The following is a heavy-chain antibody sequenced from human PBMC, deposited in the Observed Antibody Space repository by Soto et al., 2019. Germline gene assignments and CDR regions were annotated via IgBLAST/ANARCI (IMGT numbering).Heavy chain of an antibody. D-gene: IGHD6-6*01. CDR2: ISGSGGST. CDR1: GFTFISYA. J-gene: IGHJ3*02. Sequence: PWGSLRLSCSSSGFTFISYAMSWVRRAPGKGLEWVSAISGSGGSTYCADSVKGRITISRDNSKNTLYLQMNSLRAEDTAVYYCAKAVAARPFAFDIWGQGTMVTVSS. V-gene: IGHV3-23*01. CDR3: AKAVAARPFAFDI.